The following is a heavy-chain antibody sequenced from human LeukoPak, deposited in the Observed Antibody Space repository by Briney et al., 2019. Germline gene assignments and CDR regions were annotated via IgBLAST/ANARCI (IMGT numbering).Heavy chain of an antibody. J-gene: IGHJ4*02. D-gene: IGHD6-19*01. CDR3: ARGSGPVEQWLAYYFDY. CDR2: IYYSGST. Sequence: NPSETLSLTCTVSGGSISSGGYYWSWIRQHPGKGLEWIGYIYYSGSTYYNPSLKSRVTISVDTSKNQFSLKLSSVTAADTAVYYCARGSGPVEQWLAYYFDYWGQGTLVTVSS. V-gene: IGHV4-31*03. CDR1: GGSISSGGYY.